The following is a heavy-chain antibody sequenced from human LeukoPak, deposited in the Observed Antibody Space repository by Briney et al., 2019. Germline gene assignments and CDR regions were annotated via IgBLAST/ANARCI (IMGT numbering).Heavy chain of an antibody. J-gene: IGHJ6*03. V-gene: IGHV4-4*07. CDR2: IYTSGST. CDR1: GGSISSYY. D-gene: IGHD6-6*01. CDR3: ARSYSSSSSSNYYYCYMDV. Sequence: PSETLSLTCTVSGGSISSYYWSWIRQPAGKGLEWIGRIYTSGSTNYNPSLKSRVTMSVDTSKNQFSLKLSSVTAADTAVYYCARSYSSSSSSNYYYCYMDVWGKGTTVTVSS.